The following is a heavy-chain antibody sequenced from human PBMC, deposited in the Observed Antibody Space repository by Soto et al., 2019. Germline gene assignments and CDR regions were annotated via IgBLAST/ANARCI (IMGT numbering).Heavy chain of an antibody. CDR2: IYYSGST. CDR3: ARGGYDQIKPRHRYYDSSGYVHYFDY. Sequence: SETLSLTCTVSGGSISSGDYYWSWIRQPPGKGLEWIGYIYYSGSTYYNPSLKSRVTISVDTSKNQFSLKLSSVTAADTAVYYCARGGYDQIKPRHRYYDSSGYVHYFDYWGQGTLVTVSS. CDR1: GGSISSGDYY. D-gene: IGHD3-22*01. V-gene: IGHV4-30-4*01. J-gene: IGHJ4*02.